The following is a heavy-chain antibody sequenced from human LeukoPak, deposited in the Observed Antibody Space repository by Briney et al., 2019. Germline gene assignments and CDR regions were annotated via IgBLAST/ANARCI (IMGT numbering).Heavy chain of an antibody. Sequence: PSETLSLTCTVSGGSISSSSYYWGWIRQPPGKGLEWIGSIYYSGSTYYNPSLKSRVTISVDTSKNQFSLKLSSVTAADTAVYYCAREGIAAAGTLDYWGQGTLVTVSS. J-gene: IGHJ4*02. D-gene: IGHD6-13*01. CDR1: GGSISSSSYY. V-gene: IGHV4-39*07. CDR3: AREGIAAAGTLDY. CDR2: IYYSGST.